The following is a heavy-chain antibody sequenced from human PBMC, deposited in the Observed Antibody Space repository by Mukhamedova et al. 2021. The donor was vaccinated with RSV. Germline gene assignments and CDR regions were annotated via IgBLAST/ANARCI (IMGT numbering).Heavy chain of an antibody. Sequence: GLEWVAVILYDGSNKYYAESVKGRFTLSRDNSKNTVYLQMNSLRPEDTAVYYCAKGRGSSLVRFTLRYGMDVWGQGTTVTVSS. CDR3: AKGRGSSLVRFTLRYGMDV. J-gene: IGHJ6*02. D-gene: IGHD3-10*01. CDR2: ILYDGSNK. V-gene: IGHV3-30*18.